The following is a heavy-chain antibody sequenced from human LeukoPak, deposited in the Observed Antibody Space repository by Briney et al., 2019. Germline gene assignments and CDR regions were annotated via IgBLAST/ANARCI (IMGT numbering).Heavy chain of an antibody. V-gene: IGHV1-2*02. CDR2: INPNSGGT. CDR1: GYTFTASY. D-gene: IGHD6-19*01. CDR3: ARDLAGIAVADYGY. Sequence: GASLKISCKASGYTFTASYMHWGRQAPRQRLEWMGWINPNSGGTKYAQKFQGRVTMTRDTSISTAYTELSRLRSDDTAVYYCARDLAGIAVADYGYWGQGTLVTVSS. J-gene: IGHJ4*02.